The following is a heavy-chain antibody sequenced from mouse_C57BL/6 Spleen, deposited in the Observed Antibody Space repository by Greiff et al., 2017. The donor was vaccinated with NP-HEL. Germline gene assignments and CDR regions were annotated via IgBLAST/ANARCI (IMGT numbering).Heavy chain of an antibody. J-gene: IGHJ4*01. V-gene: IGHV1-80*01. Sequence: VKLQESGAELVKPGASVKISCKASGYAFSSYWMNWVKQRPGKGLEWIGQIYPGDGDTNYNGKFKGKATLTADKSSSTAYMQLSSLTSEDSAVYFCARRDYSYYAMDYWGQGTSVTVSS. D-gene: IGHD1-1*02. CDR1: GYAFSSYW. CDR2: IYPGDGDT. CDR3: ARRDYSYYAMDY.